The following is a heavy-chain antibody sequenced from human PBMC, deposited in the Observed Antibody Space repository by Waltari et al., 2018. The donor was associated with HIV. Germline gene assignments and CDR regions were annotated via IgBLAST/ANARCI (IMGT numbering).Heavy chain of an antibody. CDR1: GFIFSNYD. Sequence: EVQLLESGGRFVQPGGSLRLSCVASGFIFSNYDMNWVRQAPGKGLEWVSVINAGGGRIFYADSVQGRFIISRDNAKNTLHLQMNSLRAEDTAVYHCARVLKRTVTTSDFWGQGTLVTVSS. D-gene: IGHD2-21*02. V-gene: IGHV3-23*01. CDR2: INAGGGRI. CDR3: ARVLKRTVTTSDF. J-gene: IGHJ4*02.